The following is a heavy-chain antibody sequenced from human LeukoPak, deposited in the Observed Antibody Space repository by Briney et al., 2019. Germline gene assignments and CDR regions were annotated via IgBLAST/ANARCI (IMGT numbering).Heavy chain of an antibody. CDR3: AKGQYSGSYRGYFDY. V-gene: IGHV3-23*01. Sequence: GGSLRLSCAASGFTFSSYAMSWVRQAPGKGLEWVSAISGSGGSTYYADSVKGRFTISRDNSKNTLYLQMNSLRAEDTAVYYCAKGQYSGSYRGYFDYWGQGTLVTVSS. J-gene: IGHJ4*02. CDR1: GFTFSSYA. CDR2: ISGSGGST. D-gene: IGHD1-26*01.